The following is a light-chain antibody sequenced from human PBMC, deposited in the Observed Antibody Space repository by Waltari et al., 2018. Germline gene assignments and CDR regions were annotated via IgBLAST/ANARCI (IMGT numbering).Light chain of an antibody. J-gene: IGKJ2*01. CDR3: QQYNNWPPNT. CDR2: GAS. Sequence: EIVLTQSPATPSVSSGERATLDCRASQSVTGNLAWYQQKPGQSPRTLIYGASTRATGIPARFSGSGSGTEFTLTISSLQSEYFAVYYCQQYNNWPPNTFGQGTKLEIK. CDR1: QSVTGN. V-gene: IGKV3-15*01.